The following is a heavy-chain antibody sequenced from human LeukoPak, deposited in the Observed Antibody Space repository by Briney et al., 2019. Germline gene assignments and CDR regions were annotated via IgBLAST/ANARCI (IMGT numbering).Heavy chain of an antibody. CDR2: INGDGSST. D-gene: IGHD6-13*01. V-gene: IGHV3-74*01. Sequence: PGGSLRLSCAASGLTFSGYWVHWVRQVPGKGLVWVSRINGDGSSTSYADSVKGRFTISRDDAKNTLYLQTNSLRAEDTAVYYCGRPFSSSSYCMDYWGQGTLVTVSS. J-gene: IGHJ4*02. CDR3: GRPFSSSSYCMDY. CDR1: GLTFSGYW.